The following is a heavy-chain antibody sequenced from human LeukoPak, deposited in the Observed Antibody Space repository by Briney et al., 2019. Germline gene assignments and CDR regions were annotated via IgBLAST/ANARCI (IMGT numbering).Heavy chain of an antibody. CDR2: INHSGST. J-gene: IGHJ6*04. CDR1: GGSFSGYY. CDR3: ARGHYYGSGSCVDV. V-gene: IGHV4-34*01. Sequence: SETLSLTCAVHGGSFSGYYWSWIRQPPGKGLEWIGEINHSGSTNYNPSLKSRVTISVDTSKNQFSLKLSSVTAADTAVYYCARGHYYGSGSCVDVWGKGTTVTVSS. D-gene: IGHD3-10*01.